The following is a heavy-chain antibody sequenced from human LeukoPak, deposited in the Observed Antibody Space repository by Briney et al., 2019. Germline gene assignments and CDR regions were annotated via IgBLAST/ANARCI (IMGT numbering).Heavy chain of an antibody. D-gene: IGHD4-17*01. CDR2: ISAYNGNT. CDR1: GYTFTSYG. CDR3: ARDSADNDYGDLDAFDI. V-gene: IGHV1-18*01. J-gene: IGHJ3*02. Sequence: ASVKVSCKASGYTFTSYGISWVRQAPGQGLEWMGWISAYNGNTNYAQKPQGRVTMTTDTSTSTAYMELRSLRSDDTAVYYCARDSADNDYGDLDAFDIWGQGTMVTVSS.